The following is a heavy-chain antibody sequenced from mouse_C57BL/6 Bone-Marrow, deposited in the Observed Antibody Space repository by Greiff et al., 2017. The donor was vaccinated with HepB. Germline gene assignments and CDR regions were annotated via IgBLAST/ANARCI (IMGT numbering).Heavy chain of an antibody. Sequence: VQLKESGPELVKPGASVKIPCKASGYTFTDYNMDWVKQSHGKSLEWIGDINPNNGGTIYNQKFKGKATLTVDKSSSTAYMELRSLTSEDTAVYYCARDYSNPWYFDVWGTGTTVTVSS. CDR1: GYTFTDYN. V-gene: IGHV1-18*01. CDR2: INPNNGGT. CDR3: ARDYSNPWYFDV. D-gene: IGHD2-5*01. J-gene: IGHJ1*03.